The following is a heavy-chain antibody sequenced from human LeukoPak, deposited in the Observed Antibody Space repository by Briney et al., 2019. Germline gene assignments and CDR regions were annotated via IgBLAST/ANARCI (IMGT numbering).Heavy chain of an antibody. CDR2: IYYSGST. J-gene: IGHJ6*02. Sequence: SETLSLTCTVSGXSISSSSDYWGWIRQPPGKGLEWIGSIYYSGSTYYNPSLKSRVTISVDTSKNQFSLKLSSVTAADTAVYYCARVRIAVAGYYYYGMDVWGQGTTVTVSS. CDR3: ARVRIAVAGYYYYGMDV. D-gene: IGHD6-19*01. CDR1: GXSISSSSDY. V-gene: IGHV4-39*01.